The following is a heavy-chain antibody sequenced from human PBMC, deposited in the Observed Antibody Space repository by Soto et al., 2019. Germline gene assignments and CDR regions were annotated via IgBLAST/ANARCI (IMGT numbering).Heavy chain of an antibody. CDR1: GYSFTTYW. D-gene: IGHD3-10*01. CDR2: IYPGDFDT. J-gene: IGHJ3*01. CDR3: ARCGLWFGDSCAL. V-gene: IGHV5-51*01. Sequence: GESLKISCKASGYSFTTYWIGWVRQMPGKGLVWMGIIYPGDFDTRYSPSFQGQVTISADKSISTAYLQWSSLKASDTAMYYCARCGLWFGDSCALWGQGTMVTVS.